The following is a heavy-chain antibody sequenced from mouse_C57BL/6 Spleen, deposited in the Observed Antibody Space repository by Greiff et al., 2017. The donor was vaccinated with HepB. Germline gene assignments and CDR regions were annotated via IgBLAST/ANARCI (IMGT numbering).Heavy chain of an antibody. Sequence: QVQLQQPGAELVRPGSSVKLSCKASGYTFTSYWMDWVKQRPGQGLEWIGNIYPSDSETHYNQKFKDKATLTVDKSSSTAYMQLSSLTSEDSAVYYCARVSYDYDLAMDYWGQGTSVTVSS. D-gene: IGHD2-4*01. CDR1: GYTFTSYW. CDR3: ARVSYDYDLAMDY. J-gene: IGHJ4*01. CDR2: IYPSDSET. V-gene: IGHV1-61*01.